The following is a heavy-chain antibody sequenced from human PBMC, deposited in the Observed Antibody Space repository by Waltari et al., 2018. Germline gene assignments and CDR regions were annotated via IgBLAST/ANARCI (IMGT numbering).Heavy chain of an antibody. CDR1: GFTFSCYS. J-gene: IGHJ4*02. D-gene: IGHD7-27*01. CDR2: ISSTSTYT. Sequence: EVQLVESGGGLVKPGGSLRLSCAASGFTFSCYSMNWVRQAPGRGRERAKSISSTSTYTHDADQVRGRLSISRENAKSSVYLQMNRLRAEDTGVYWCATGGWGFYLDNWGQGTLVTFSS. CDR3: ATGGWGFYLDN. V-gene: IGHV3-21*01.